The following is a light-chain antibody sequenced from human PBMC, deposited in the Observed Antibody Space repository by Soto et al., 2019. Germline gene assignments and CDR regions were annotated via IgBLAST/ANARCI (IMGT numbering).Light chain of an antibody. CDR1: RSDVGSYNR. CDR2: EVN. J-gene: IGLJ1*01. CDR3: SFYTSTYTFV. V-gene: IGLV2-18*01. Sequence: QSPLTHRPSLSGSPRQSVTISCTGTRSDVGSYNRVSWYQHPLGKAPKLLIYEVNNRPWGVPDRFSGSKSGNRASLTISGIQAEDAADYYCSFYTSTYTFVFGTGTKVTVL.